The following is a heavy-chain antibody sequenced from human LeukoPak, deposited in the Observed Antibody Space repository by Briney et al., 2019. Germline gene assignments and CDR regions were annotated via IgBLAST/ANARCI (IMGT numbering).Heavy chain of an antibody. V-gene: IGHV4-4*02. CDR1: SGSIFSSNW. CDR3: ARRLQWLLLHYYYYMDV. Sequence: SETLSLTCAVSSGSIFSSNWWSWVRQPPGKGLEWIGQIFHSGSTSYSPSLKSRVTISVDKSKNQFSLKLTSVTAADTAVYYCARRLQWLLLHYYYYMDVWGKGTTVTVSS. CDR2: IFHSGST. J-gene: IGHJ6*03. D-gene: IGHD3-22*01.